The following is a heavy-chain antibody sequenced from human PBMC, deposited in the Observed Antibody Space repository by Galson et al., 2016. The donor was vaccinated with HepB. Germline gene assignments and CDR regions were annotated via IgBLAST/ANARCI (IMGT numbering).Heavy chain of an antibody. D-gene: IGHD2-15*01. J-gene: IGHJ4*02. CDR2: VSFDGFNK. Sequence: SLRLSCAASGFTFTSYTMHWVRQAPGKGLEWVAVVSFDGFNKYYTDSVKGRFTISRDNSNNTLHLQLDSLRTEGTAVYYCVRDSFYCITTSCLPYYFDNWGQGTRVTVSS. CDR1: GFTFTSYT. V-gene: IGHV3-30-3*01. CDR3: VRDSFYCITTSCLPYYFDN.